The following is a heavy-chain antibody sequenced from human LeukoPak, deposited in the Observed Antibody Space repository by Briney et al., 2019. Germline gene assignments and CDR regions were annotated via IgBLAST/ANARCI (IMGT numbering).Heavy chain of an antibody. D-gene: IGHD3-16*02. V-gene: IGHV3-21*01. CDR3: ASPLSVIAFDI. Sequence: GVCLRLSCAASGFTFSSCSMNWVRQAPGKGLEWVSSISSRSSYIYYADSVKGRFTISRDNAKNSLYLQMNSLRAEDTAVYYCASPLSVIAFDIWGQGTMVTVSS. J-gene: IGHJ3*02. CDR1: GFTFSSCS. CDR2: ISSRSSYI.